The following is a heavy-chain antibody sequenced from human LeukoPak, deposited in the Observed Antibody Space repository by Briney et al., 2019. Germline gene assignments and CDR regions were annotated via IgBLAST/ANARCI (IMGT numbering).Heavy chain of an antibody. D-gene: IGHD6-13*01. CDR3: ARVGVLSSSWLVY. CDR2: ISSGAATI. CDR1: GFAASGFTFSTFG. Sequence: GGSLRLSCAASGFAASGFTFSTFGMHWVRQAPGKGLEWVSSISSGAATIYYADSVKGRFTISRDNAQNSLYLQMNSLRAEDAAVYYCARVGVLSSSWLVYWGQGTLVTVSS. V-gene: IGHV3-48*04. J-gene: IGHJ4*02.